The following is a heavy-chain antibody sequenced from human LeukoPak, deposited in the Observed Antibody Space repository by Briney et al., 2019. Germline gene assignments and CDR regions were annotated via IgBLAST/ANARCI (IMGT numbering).Heavy chain of an antibody. CDR3: ARMVRGGVYYFDY. J-gene: IGHJ4*02. V-gene: IGHV3-21*01. Sequence: GGSLRLSCAASGFTFSSYSMNWVRQAPGKGLEWVSSISSSSSYIYYADSVKGRFTISRDNAKNTLYLQMNSLRAEDTAVYYCARMVRGGVYYFDYWGQGTLVTVSS. D-gene: IGHD3-10*01. CDR2: ISSSSSYI. CDR1: GFTFSSYS.